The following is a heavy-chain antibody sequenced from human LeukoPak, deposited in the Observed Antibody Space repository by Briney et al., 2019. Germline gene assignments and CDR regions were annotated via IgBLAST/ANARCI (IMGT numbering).Heavy chain of an antibody. Sequence: GASVKVSCKASGYTFTGYYMHWVRQAPGQGLEWMGWINPNSGGTNYAQKFQGWVTMTRDTSISTAYLELSSLRSEDTAVYFCARDLHVWGSYSPPDPPDYWGQGTLVTVSS. CDR1: GYTFTGYY. D-gene: IGHD3-16*01. CDR2: INPNSGGT. V-gene: IGHV1-2*04. J-gene: IGHJ4*02. CDR3: ARDLHVWGSYSPPDPPDY.